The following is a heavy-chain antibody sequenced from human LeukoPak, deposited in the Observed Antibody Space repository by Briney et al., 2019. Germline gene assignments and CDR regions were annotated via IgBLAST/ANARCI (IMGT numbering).Heavy chain of an antibody. CDR2: ISYDGSNK. D-gene: IGHD2-8*02. CDR1: GFTFSSYG. Sequence: GGSLRLSCAASGFTFSSYGMHWVRQAPGKGLEWVAVISYDGSNKYYADSVKGRFTISRDNSKNTLYLQMNSLRAEDTAVYYCAKTRVVYALFDYWGQGTLVTVSS. V-gene: IGHV3-30*18. J-gene: IGHJ4*02. CDR3: AKTRVVYALFDY.